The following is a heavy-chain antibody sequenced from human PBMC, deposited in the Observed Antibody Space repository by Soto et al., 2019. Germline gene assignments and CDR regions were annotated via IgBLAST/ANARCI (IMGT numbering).Heavy chain of an antibody. CDR2: MFHSGRT. CDR3: VRHHPFHYDCSGYFDS. V-gene: IGHV4-39*01. Sequence: QLQLQESGPGLVKPSETLSLTCSVSGGSISSSNDYWGWIRQPPGKGLEWLGSMFHSGRTYHNPSLKSRFSISVDTSRNLFSLQLSSVTAADTALYFCVRHHPFHYDCSGYFDSWGQGILVTVSS. J-gene: IGHJ4*02. CDR1: GGSISSSNDY. D-gene: IGHD3-22*01.